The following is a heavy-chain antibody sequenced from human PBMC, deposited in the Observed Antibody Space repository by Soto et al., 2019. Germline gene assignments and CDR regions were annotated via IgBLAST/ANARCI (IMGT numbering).Heavy chain of an antibody. CDR3: ARYGDYVWFDP. CDR2: ISGSGGST. J-gene: IGHJ5*02. Sequence: EVQLLESGGGLVQPGGSLRVSCAASGFTFSSYAMSWVRQAPGKGLEWVSVISGSGGSTYFADSVKGRFIVSRDNSKNTLYLQMSSLRAEDTAVYYCARYGDYVWFDPWGQGTLVTVSS. CDR1: GFTFSSYA. D-gene: IGHD4-17*01. V-gene: IGHV3-23*01.